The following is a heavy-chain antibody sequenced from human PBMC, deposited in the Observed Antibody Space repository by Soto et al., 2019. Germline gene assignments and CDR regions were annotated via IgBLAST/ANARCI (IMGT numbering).Heavy chain of an antibody. V-gene: IGHV1-18*01. Sequence: QVQLVQSGAEVKKPGASVKVSCKASGYTFSSYGISWVRQAPGQGLEWMGWISAYNGNTNYAQKLQGRVTMTTDTATSTAYMELRSLRSDDTAVYYCASSYCGGDCSVLYYYYGMDVWGPGTTVTVSS. CDR1: GYTFSSYG. CDR3: ASSYCGGDCSVLYYYYGMDV. CDR2: ISAYNGNT. J-gene: IGHJ6*02. D-gene: IGHD2-21*02.